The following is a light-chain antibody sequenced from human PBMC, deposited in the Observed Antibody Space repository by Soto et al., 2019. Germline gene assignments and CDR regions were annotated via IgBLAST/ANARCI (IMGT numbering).Light chain of an antibody. CDR3: QQYNNWWT. Sequence: EIVMTQSPVTLSLSPGERATLSRRAGESVSSNLAWYQQKPGQAPRLLIYGASTRATGVPARFTGSGSGTEFTLTISSLQFDVSAVYSCQQYNNWWTFGQGTKVEIX. J-gene: IGKJ1*01. CDR2: GAS. V-gene: IGKV3-15*01. CDR1: ESVSSN.